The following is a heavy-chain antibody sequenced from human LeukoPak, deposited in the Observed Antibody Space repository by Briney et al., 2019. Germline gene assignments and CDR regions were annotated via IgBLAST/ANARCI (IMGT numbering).Heavy chain of an antibody. CDR3: AIVDY. CDR1: GFTFSHAW. Sequence: GGSLRLSCAASGFTFSHAWMTWVRQGPGKGLEWVAVISYDGSNKYYADSVKGRFTISRDNSKNTLYLQMNSLRAEDTAVYYCAIVDYWGQGTLVTVSS. J-gene: IGHJ4*02. CDR2: ISYDGSNK. V-gene: IGHV3-30-3*01.